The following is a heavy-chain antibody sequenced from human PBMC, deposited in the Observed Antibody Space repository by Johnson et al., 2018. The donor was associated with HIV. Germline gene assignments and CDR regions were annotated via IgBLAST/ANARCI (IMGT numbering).Heavy chain of an antibody. Sequence: QLVQSGGGVVRPGGSLRLSCAASGFTFDDFAMHWVRQAPGKGLEWVSGISWNSGIIGYADSVKGRFTISRDNAKNYLYLQMSSLRAEDTALYHCAKDYCGGDCYAFDIWGQGTMVTVSS. J-gene: IGHJ3*02. CDR3: AKDYCGGDCYAFDI. V-gene: IGHV3-9*01. D-gene: IGHD2-21*02. CDR1: GFTFDDFA. CDR2: ISWNSGII.